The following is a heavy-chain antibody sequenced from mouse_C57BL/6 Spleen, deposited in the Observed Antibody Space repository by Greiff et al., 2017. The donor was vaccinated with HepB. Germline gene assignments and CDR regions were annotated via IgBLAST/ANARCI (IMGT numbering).Heavy chain of an antibody. CDR2: INYDGSST. Sequence: EVMLVESEGGLVQPGSSMKLSCTASGFTFSDYYMAWVRQVPEKGLEWVANINYDGSSTYYLDSLKSRFIISRDNAKNILYLQMSSLKSEDTATYYCARAATGVAGGFDYWGQGTTLTVSS. V-gene: IGHV5-16*01. D-gene: IGHD1-1*01. CDR1: GFTFSDYY. CDR3: ARAATGVAGGFDY. J-gene: IGHJ2*01.